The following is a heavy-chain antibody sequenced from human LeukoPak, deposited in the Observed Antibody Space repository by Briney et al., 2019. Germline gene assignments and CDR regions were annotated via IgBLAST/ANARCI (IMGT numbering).Heavy chain of an antibody. D-gene: IGHD6-13*01. CDR2: IYHTGST. V-gene: IGHV4-59*11. CDR3: ARTGSSWPLYYYYYMDV. Sequence: SETLSLTCTVSGGSLSNHYWSWIRQPPGKGLEWIGYIYHTGSTNYNPSLKSRVTVSVDTSKDQFSLKLTSVTAADTAVYYCARTGSSWPLYYYYYMDVWGKGTTVTVSS. CDR1: GGSLSNHY. J-gene: IGHJ6*03.